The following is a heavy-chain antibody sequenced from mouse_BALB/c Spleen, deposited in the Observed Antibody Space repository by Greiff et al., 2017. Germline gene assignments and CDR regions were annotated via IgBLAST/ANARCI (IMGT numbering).Heavy chain of an antibody. CDR1: GFTFSDYY. V-gene: IGHV5-4*02. Sequence: DVMLVESGGGLVKPGGSLKLSCAASGFTFSDYYMYWVRQTPEKRLEWVATISDGGSYTYYPDSVKGRSTISRDNAKNNLYLQMSSLKSEDTAMYYCARGGPSWYAMDYWGQGTSVTVSS. CDR3: ARGGPSWYAMDY. CDR2: ISDGGSYT. J-gene: IGHJ4*01.